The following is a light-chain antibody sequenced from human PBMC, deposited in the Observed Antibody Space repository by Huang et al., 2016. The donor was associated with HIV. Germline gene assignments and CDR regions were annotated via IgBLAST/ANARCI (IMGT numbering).Light chain of an antibody. Sequence: EIVLTQSPATLSLSPGERATLSCRASQNVTDSLAWYRQKPGQAPSLLISRAATRATGTPARFSGSGSGTDFTLTISSLEPEDFAIYYCQERIQWPRLTFGGGTKVEIK. CDR3: QERIQWPRLT. CDR2: RAA. V-gene: IGKV3-11*01. CDR1: QNVTDS. J-gene: IGKJ4*01.